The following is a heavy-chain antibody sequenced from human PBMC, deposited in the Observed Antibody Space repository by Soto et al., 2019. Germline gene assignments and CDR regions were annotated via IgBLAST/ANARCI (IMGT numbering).Heavy chain of an antibody. CDR2: ISSNGIGT. J-gene: IGHJ6*03. Sequence: EVQLVESGGGLAHPGGSLRLSCAASGFTLSSDAMDWVRQAPGKGLEYVSGISSNGIGTYYANSVKGRFTISRDNSKNTVYIQMDSLRPEDMAVYYCARRARADYYYMDVWGKGTTVTVS. CDR3: ARRARADYYYMDV. V-gene: IGHV3-64*01. D-gene: IGHD6-6*01. CDR1: GFTLSSDA.